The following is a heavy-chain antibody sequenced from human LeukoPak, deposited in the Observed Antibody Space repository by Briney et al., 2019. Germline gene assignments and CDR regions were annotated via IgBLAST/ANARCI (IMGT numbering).Heavy chain of an antibody. CDR3: ARGPSSSWPLVRRYYFDY. CDR2: IYYSGST. D-gene: IGHD6-13*01. CDR1: GGSISSSSYY. V-gene: IGHV4-39*01. Sequence: SETLSLTCTVSGGSISSSSYYWGWIRQPPGKGLEWIGRIYYSGSTYYDPSLKSRVTISVDTSKNQFSLKLSSVTAADTAVYYCARGPSSSWPLVRRYYFDYWGQGTLVTVSS. J-gene: IGHJ4*02.